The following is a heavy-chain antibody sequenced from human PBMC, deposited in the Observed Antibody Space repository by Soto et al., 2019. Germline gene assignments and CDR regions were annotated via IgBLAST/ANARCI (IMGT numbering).Heavy chain of an antibody. CDR1: GVSISSGSYY. J-gene: IGHJ5*02. V-gene: IGHV4-31*03. Sequence: QVQLQESGPGLVKPSQTLSLTCTVSGVSISSGSYYWNWIRQHPGKGLEWIGYIYYSGSTYYNPSLKMRISISVDTSKDHFSLKLTPVTAADTAVYYCARSVFPWGRGTLVTVSS. CDR2: IYYSGST. CDR3: ARSVFP.